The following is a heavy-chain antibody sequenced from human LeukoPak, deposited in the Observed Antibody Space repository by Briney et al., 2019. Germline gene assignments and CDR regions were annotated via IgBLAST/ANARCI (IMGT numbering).Heavy chain of an antibody. J-gene: IGHJ4*02. Sequence: SETLSLTCTVSGGSITRNYWNWIRQPPGKGLEWIGNIYYSETTNYNPSLKSRVSISVDTSKNLLSLKLSSVTAADTAVYYCARTGSTVTMLYPFDHWGQGTLVTVSS. V-gene: IGHV4-59*13. CDR3: ARTGSTVTMLYPFDH. CDR2: IYYSETT. CDR1: GGSITRNY. D-gene: IGHD4-17*01.